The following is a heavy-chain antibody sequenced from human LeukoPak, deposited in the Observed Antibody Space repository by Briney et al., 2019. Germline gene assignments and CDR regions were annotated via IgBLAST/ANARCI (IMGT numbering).Heavy chain of an antibody. V-gene: IGHV3-21*01. CDR3: ARGAEYYYDSSGYYFPFDY. D-gene: IGHD3-22*01. CDR2: ITGSYSHI. Sequence: GGSLRLSCAASGFIFSTYSTNWVRQAPGKGLEWVSSITGSYSHIYYADSVKGRFTISRDNAKNSLYLQMNSLRAEDTAVYYCARGAEYYYDSSGYYFPFDYWGQGTLVTVSS. CDR1: GFIFSTYS. J-gene: IGHJ4*02.